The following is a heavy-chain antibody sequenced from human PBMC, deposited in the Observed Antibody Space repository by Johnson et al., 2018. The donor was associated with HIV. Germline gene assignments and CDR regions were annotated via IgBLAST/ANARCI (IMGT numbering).Heavy chain of an antibody. Sequence: QVQLVESGGGVVQPGRSLRLSCAASGFTFSSYGMHWVRQAPGKGLEWVAVISYDGSNKYYADSVKGRFTISRDNSKNTLYLQMNSLRAEDTAVYYCAKEIALTGERSDAFDIWGQGTMVTVSS. CDR1: GFTFSSYG. CDR2: ISYDGSNK. V-gene: IGHV3-30*18. CDR3: AKEIALTGERSDAFDI. J-gene: IGHJ3*02. D-gene: IGHD7-27*01.